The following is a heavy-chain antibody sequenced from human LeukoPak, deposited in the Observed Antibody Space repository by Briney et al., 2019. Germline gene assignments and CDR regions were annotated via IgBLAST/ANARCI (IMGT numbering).Heavy chain of an antibody. Sequence: SVKVSCKASGFTFTSSAVQWVRQARGQRLEWIGWIVVGSGNTNYAQKFQERVTITRDMSTSTAYMELSSLRSEDTAVYYCARSPTRSITIFGVVHKYYYYYMDVWGKGTTVTVSS. D-gene: IGHD3-3*01. J-gene: IGHJ6*03. CDR3: ARSPTRSITIFGVVHKYYYYYMDV. CDR1: GFTFTSSA. V-gene: IGHV1-58*01. CDR2: IVVGSGNT.